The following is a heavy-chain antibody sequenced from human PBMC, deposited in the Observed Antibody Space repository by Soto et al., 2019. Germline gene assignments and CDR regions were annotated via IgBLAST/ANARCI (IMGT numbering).Heavy chain of an antibody. CDR1: GFSFSIYA. J-gene: IGHJ3*02. CDR2: VSTNGDST. CDR3: ARESRETKVTTAFDI. D-gene: IGHD4-17*01. Sequence: GGSLRLSCAASGFSFSIYAMYWVRQAPGKGLEYVSAVSTNGDSTYYADSVKGGFTISRDNSKNTLYLQMGSLRADDMAVYYCARESRETKVTTAFDIWGQGTMVTVSS. V-gene: IGHV3-64*02.